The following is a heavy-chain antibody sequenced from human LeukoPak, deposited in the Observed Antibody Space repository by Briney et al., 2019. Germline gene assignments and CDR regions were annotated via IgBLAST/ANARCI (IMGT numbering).Heavy chain of an antibody. J-gene: IGHJ4*02. CDR2: ISSSGSTI. V-gene: IGHV3-48*03. CDR3: TRVYDNCI. CDR1: GFTFSSYE. Sequence: PGGSLRLSCAASGFTFSSYEMNWVRQAPGKGLEWVSYISSSGSTIYYADSVKGRFTISRDNAKNSLYLQMNSLRVEDTAMYYCTRVYDNCIWGQGTLVTVSS. D-gene: IGHD3-22*01.